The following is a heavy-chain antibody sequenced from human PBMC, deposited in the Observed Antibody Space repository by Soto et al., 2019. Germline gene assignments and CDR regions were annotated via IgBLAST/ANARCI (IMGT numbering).Heavy chain of an antibody. J-gene: IGHJ4*02. CDR1: GYTFSDYY. D-gene: IGHD1-1*01. CDR2: INPNSGGT. Sequence: SVKVSCNASGYTFSDYYIHWVRQAPGQGLEWMGWINPNSGGTKYAPKFQGGVTMTRDTSITTAYMELSRLRSGDTAVYYCAREPATAKPEGVDFWGQGTLVTVSS. V-gene: IGHV1-2*02. CDR3: AREPATAKPEGVDF.